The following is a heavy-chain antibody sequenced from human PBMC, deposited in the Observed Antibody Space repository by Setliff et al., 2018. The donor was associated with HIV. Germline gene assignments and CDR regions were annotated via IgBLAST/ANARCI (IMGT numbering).Heavy chain of an antibody. D-gene: IGHD5-18*01. Sequence: PSETLSLTCAVYGGSFSGYYWSWIRQPPGKGLEWIGEINHSGSTNYNPSLKSRVTISVDTSKNQFSLKLSSVTAADTAVYYCARTAMARYYYYMDVWGKGTTVTVSS. CDR3: ARTAMARYYYYMDV. V-gene: IGHV4-34*01. CDR2: INHSGST. CDR1: GGSFSGYY. J-gene: IGHJ6*03.